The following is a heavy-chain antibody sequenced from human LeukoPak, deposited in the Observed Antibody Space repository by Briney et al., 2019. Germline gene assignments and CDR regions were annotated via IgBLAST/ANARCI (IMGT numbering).Heavy chain of an antibody. CDR1: GFTFNSYG. V-gene: IGHV3-30*18. D-gene: IGHD2-21*02. Sequence: GRSLRLSCAASGFTFNSYGMHWVRQAPGKGLGWVAVISYDGSNKYYADSVKGRFTISRDNSKNTVNLQMNSLRAEDTAVYYCAKDYEAYCGGDCYSFFDNWGQGTLVTVSS. CDR3: AKDYEAYCGGDCYSFFDN. J-gene: IGHJ4*02. CDR2: ISYDGSNK.